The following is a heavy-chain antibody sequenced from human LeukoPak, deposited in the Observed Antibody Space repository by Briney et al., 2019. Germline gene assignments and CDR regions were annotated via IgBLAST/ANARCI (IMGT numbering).Heavy chain of an antibody. CDR3: AKTTAGYSSGRYPGWPIDY. V-gene: IGHV3-23*01. Sequence: GGSLRLSCAASGFTFRSYAIYWVRQAPVKGLEWVSGISGSGGDTYFADSVKGRFTISRDNSKNTVFLQMDSLRAEDTAVYYCAKTTAGYSSGRYPGWPIDYWGQGTLVTVSS. CDR1: GFTFRSYA. D-gene: IGHD6-19*01. J-gene: IGHJ4*02. CDR2: ISGSGGDT.